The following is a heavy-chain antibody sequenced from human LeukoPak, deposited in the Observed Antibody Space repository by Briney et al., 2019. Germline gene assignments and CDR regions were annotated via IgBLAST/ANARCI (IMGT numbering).Heavy chain of an antibody. J-gene: IGHJ5*02. Sequence: SETLSLTCAVYGGSFSGYYWSWIRQPPRKGLEWIGEINHSGSTNYNPSLKSRVTISVDTSKNQFSLKLSSVTAADTAVYYCARAHSSGWYNWFDPWGQGTLVTVSS. CDR1: GGSFSGYY. D-gene: IGHD6-19*01. CDR2: INHSGST. V-gene: IGHV4-34*01. CDR3: ARAHSSGWYNWFDP.